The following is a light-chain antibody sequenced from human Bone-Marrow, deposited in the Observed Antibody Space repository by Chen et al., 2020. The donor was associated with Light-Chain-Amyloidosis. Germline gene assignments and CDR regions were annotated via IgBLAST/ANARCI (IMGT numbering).Light chain of an antibody. CDR2: DAS. J-gene: IGKJ4*01. Sequence: DIQMTPSPSSLSASVGDRVTITCQASQDIRNYLNWYQQKPVKAPKPLVYDASNLETGVPSRFSGSGSESDFTFTISSLQPEDIATYYCQQYDKLPRLTFGGGTKVEIK. V-gene: IGKV1-33*01. CDR3: QQYDKLPRLT. CDR1: QDIRNY.